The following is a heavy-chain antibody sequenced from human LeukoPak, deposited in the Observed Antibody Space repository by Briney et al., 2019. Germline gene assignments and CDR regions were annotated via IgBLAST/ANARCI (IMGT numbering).Heavy chain of an antibody. CDR1: GGSISSYY. D-gene: IGHD6-13*01. CDR2: IYYSGGT. Sequence: PSETLSLTCTVSGGSISSYYWSWIRQPPGKGLEWIGYIYYSGGTNYNPSLKSRVTISVDTSKNQFSLKLSSVTAADTAVYYCARHYSSSWYGSYYYYMDVWGKGTTVTVSS. CDR3: ARHYSSSWYGSYYYYMDV. V-gene: IGHV4-59*01. J-gene: IGHJ6*03.